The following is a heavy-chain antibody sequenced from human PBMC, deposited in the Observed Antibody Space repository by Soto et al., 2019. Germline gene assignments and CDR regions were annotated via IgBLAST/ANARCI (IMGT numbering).Heavy chain of an antibody. V-gene: IGHV3-13*04. Sequence: GGSLRLSCAASGFTFSSYDMHWVRQATGKGLEWVSAIGTAGDTYYPGSVKGRFTISRENAKNSLYLQMNSLRAGDTAVYYCAKAPTVPGYSSSWYCDYWGQGTLVTVSS. J-gene: IGHJ4*02. D-gene: IGHD6-13*01. CDR2: IGTAGDT. CDR1: GFTFSSYD. CDR3: AKAPTVPGYSSSWYCDY.